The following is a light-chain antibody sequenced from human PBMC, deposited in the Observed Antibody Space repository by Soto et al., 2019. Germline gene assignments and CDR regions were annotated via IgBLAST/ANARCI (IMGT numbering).Light chain of an antibody. J-gene: IGKJ1*01. CDR1: QPVNSGY. Sequence: ILFTQSPYTLSLSPVEIATLSFIASQPVNSGYLAWYQQRPGQAPRLLMYGVSTRETGIPDRFSGSGDGTEFTLTISRLEPGDFAVYYCQVYGSSPKTFGQGSKVDIK. V-gene: IGKV3-20*01. CDR3: QVYGSSPKT. CDR2: GVS.